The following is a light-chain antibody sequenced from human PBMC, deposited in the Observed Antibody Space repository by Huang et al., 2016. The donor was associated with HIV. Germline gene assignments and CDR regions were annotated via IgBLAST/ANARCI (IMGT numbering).Light chain of an antibody. V-gene: IGKV3-15*01. CDR1: QSVNNK. Sequence: EVVMTQSPVTLSVAPGERATLSCRAIQSVNNKLAWFQQKPGQAPRLLIHDASIRATGIPDRFSGSGSGTEFTLTISSLQSEDFAVYYCQQYNNWPPWTFGQGTKVEIK. J-gene: IGKJ1*01. CDR3: QQYNNWPPWT. CDR2: DAS.